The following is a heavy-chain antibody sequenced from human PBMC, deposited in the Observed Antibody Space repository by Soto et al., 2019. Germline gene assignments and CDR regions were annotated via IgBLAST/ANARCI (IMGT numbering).Heavy chain of an antibody. J-gene: IGHJ5*02. Sequence: GGSLRLSCAASGFSFIDYAINWVRQVPGRGLEYVAGIGGRGGNAFYADSMKGRFSISRDNSKNTVYLHMHNLRVDESAMYYWAKARHAGDFAGSYDSWGQGTLVTVSS. CDR1: GFSFIDYA. CDR3: AKARHAGDFAGSYDS. V-gene: IGHV3-23*01. D-gene: IGHD2-21*02. CDR2: IGGRGGNA.